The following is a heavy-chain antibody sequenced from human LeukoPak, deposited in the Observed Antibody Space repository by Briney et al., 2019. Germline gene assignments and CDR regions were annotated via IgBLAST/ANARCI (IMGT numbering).Heavy chain of an antibody. J-gene: IGHJ3*02. Sequence: GGSLRLSCAASGFTFSRHWMSWVRQAPGKGLEWVANIREDGSEKYYMDSVKGRFTISRDNAKNSLYLQMNTLRAEDTAVYFCARGVIVGATTGDDALDIWGQGTIVPDSS. CDR1: GFTFSRHW. D-gene: IGHD1-26*01. V-gene: IGHV3-7*04. CDR3: ARGVIVGATTGDDALDI. CDR2: IREDGSEK.